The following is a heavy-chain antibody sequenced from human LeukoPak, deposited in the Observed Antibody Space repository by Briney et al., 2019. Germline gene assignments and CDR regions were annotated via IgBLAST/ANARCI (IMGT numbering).Heavy chain of an antibody. V-gene: IGHV4-59*01. CDR1: GGSISSYY. J-gene: IGHJ4*02. D-gene: IGHD6-19*01. CDR3: ARDRYSSGGSYFDY. CDR2: IYYSGST. Sequence: SETLSLTCTVSGGSISSYYWSWIRQPPGKGLEWIGYIYYSGSTNYNPSLKSRVTISVDTSKNQFSLKLSSVTAADTAVYYCARDRYSSGGSYFDYWGQGILVTVSS.